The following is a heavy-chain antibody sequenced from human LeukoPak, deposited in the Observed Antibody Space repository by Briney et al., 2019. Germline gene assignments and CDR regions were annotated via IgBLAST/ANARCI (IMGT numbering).Heavy chain of an antibody. J-gene: IGHJ4*02. CDR1: GGSISSGSYY. D-gene: IGHD3-9*01. Sequence: PSETLSLTCTVSGGSISSGSYYWSWIRQPAGKGLEWIGRIYTSGSTNYNPSLKSRVTISVDTSKNQFSLKLSSVTAADTAVYYCAREGPPYYDILTGYSLFDYWGQGTLVTVSS. CDR2: IYTSGST. CDR3: AREGPPYYDILTGYSLFDY. V-gene: IGHV4-61*02.